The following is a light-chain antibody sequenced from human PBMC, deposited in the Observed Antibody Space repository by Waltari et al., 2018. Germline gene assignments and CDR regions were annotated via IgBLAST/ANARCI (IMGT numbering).Light chain of an antibody. Sequence: DIQMTQSPSSLSASVGDRVTITCRASQSISNNLNWYQQKPGKAPKLLIYAPSVLQSGVPSRFSGRGSGTDFTLTISSLQPEDFATYYCQQTYSTWTFGQGTAVEIK. CDR1: QSISNN. V-gene: IGKV1-39*01. CDR3: QQTYSTWT. J-gene: IGKJ1*01. CDR2: APS.